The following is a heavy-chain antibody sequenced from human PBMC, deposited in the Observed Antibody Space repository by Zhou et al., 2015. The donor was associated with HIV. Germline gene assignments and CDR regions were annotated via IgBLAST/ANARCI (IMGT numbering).Heavy chain of an antibody. D-gene: IGHD2-15*01. CDR2: LIPTFDAE. CDR3: ARSGGNYDFAFDI. V-gene: IGHV1-69*06. Sequence: QVQLVQSGTEVKRPGSSVKVSCKASGGSFSDSEISWVRQAPGQGLEWMGRLIPTFDAENHAQKFRGRLSITADKSTSAAYMELRSLTSEDAAIYYCARSGGNYDFAFDIWGQGTKVVVSS. J-gene: IGHJ3*02. CDR1: GGSFSDSE.